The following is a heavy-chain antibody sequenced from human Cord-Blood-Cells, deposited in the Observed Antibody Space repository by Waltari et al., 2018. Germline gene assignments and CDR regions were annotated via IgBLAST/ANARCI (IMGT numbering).Heavy chain of an antibody. CDR2: INPNSVVT. CDR1: GYTFTGYY. D-gene: IGHD6-13*01. Sequence: QVQLVQSGAEVKKPGASVKVSCKASGYTFTGYYMHWVRQAPGQGLEWMGRINPNSVVTNYEQKFHGMATMTRDTSISTAYMELSRLRSDDTAVYYGAKGTIAAAGNFDYWGQGTLVTVSS. V-gene: IGHV1-2*06. CDR3: AKGTIAAAGNFDY. J-gene: IGHJ4*02.